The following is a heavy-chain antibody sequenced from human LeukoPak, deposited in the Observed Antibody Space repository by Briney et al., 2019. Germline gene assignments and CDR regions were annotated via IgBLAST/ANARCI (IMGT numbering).Heavy chain of an antibody. V-gene: IGHV4-4*07. J-gene: IGHJ5*02. Sequence: PSETLSLTCTVSGDSISSYHWSWIRQSAGGRLEWIGRIQTSGNTDYNPSLKGRVTMSVDTSKNHLSLKLSSVTAADTAFYYCAKLWYTSGWPTFDPWGPGTLVSVSS. CDR1: GDSISSYH. D-gene: IGHD6-19*01. CDR2: IQTSGNT. CDR3: AKLWYTSGWPTFDP.